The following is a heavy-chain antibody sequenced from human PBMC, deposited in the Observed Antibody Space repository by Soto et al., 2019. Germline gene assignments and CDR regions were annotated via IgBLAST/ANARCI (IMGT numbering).Heavy chain of an antibody. CDR1: GFTFSSYS. Sequence: GGSLRLSCAASGFTFSSYSMNWVRQAPGKGLEWVSYISSGGSTIYYADSVKGRFTVSRDNAKNSLYLQMTSLRDEDTAVYYCARVSVGVPPLPWGQGTTVTVSS. J-gene: IGHJ6*02. D-gene: IGHD1-26*01. CDR3: ARVSVGVPPLP. CDR2: ISSGGSTI. V-gene: IGHV3-48*02.